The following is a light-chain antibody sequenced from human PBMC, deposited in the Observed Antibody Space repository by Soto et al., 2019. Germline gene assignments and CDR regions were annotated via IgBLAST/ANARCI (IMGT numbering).Light chain of an antibody. V-gene: IGLV2-8*01. Sequence: QSVLTQPPSASGSPGQSVTISCTGTSSDVGGYDYVSWYQQHPGKAPKLIIYEVSKRPSGVPDRFSGSESGNTASLTVSGLQAEDEADYYCTSYAGSNNFVVFGGGTQLTVL. J-gene: IGLJ2*01. CDR3: TSYAGSNNFVV. CDR2: EVS. CDR1: SSDVGGYDY.